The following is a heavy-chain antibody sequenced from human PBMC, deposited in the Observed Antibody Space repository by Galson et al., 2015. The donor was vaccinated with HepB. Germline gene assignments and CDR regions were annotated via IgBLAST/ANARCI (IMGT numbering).Heavy chain of an antibody. CDR1: GFTFSSYA. V-gene: IGHV3-30-3*01. D-gene: IGHD6-13*01. Sequence: SLRLSCAASGFTFSSYAMHWVRQAPGKGLEWVAVISYDGSNKYYADSVKGRFTISRDNSKNTLYLQMNSLRAEDTAVYYCARRGVRAAAGIPRYYYYYYGMDVWGQGTTVTVSS. CDR3: ARRGVRAAAGIPRYYYYYYGMDV. J-gene: IGHJ6*02. CDR2: ISYDGSNK.